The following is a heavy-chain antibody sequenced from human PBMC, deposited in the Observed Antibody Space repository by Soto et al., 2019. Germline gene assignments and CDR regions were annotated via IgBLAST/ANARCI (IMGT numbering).Heavy chain of an antibody. CDR2: ISSSSSYI. J-gene: IGHJ6*02. CDR1: GFTFSTSD. CDR3: ARLGYCSSTSCYTLYYYGMDV. V-gene: IGHV3-21*01. Sequence: GGSLRLSCAASGFTFSTSDMTWVRQAPGKGLEWVSSISSSSSYIYYADSVKGRFTISRDNAKNSLYLQMNSLRAEDTAVYYCARLGYCSSTSCYTLYYYGMDVWGQGTTVTVSS. D-gene: IGHD2-2*02.